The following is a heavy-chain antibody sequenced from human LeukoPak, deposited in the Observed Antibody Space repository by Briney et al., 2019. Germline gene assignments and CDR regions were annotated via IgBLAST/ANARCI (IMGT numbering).Heavy chain of an antibody. J-gene: IGHJ3*02. D-gene: IGHD3-9*01. CDR3: VRDVERYSWAAFDI. CDR1: GFTFSSYS. V-gene: IGHV3-21*01. Sequence: PGGSLRLSCAASGFTFSSYSMNWVRQAPGKGLEWVSSISSSSSYIYYADSVKGRFTISRDNAKNSLYLQMNSLRAEDTAVYYCVRDVERYSWAAFDIWGQGTMVTVSS. CDR2: ISSSSSYI.